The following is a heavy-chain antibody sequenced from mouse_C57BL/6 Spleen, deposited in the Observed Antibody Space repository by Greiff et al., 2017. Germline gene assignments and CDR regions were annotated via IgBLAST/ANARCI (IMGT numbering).Heavy chain of an antibody. CDR3: AKGSNYLYSLDY. V-gene: IGHV1-76*01. CDR2: IYPGSGNT. Sequence: QVQLQQSGAELVRPGASVKLSCKASGYTFTDYYINWVKQRPGQGLEWIARIYPGSGNTYYNEKFKGKATLTAEKSSSTAYMQLSSLTSEDSAVYFCAKGSNYLYSLDYWGQGTSVTVSS. CDR1: GYTFTDYY. D-gene: IGHD2-5*01. J-gene: IGHJ4*01.